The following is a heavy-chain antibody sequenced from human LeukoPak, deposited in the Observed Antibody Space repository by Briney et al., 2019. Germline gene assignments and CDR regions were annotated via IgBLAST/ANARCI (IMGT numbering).Heavy chain of an antibody. CDR1: GFTFSSYS. CDR2: ISSSSSYI. CDR3: ARDRQWLVGGYYYYYYGMDV. J-gene: IGHJ6*02. V-gene: IGHV3-21*01. Sequence: GGSLRLSCAASGFTFSSYSMNWVRQAPGKGLAWVSSISSSSSYIYYADSVKGRFTISRDNAKNSLYLQMNSLRAEVTAVYYCARDRQWLVGGYYYYYYGMDVWGQGTTVTVSS. D-gene: IGHD6-19*01.